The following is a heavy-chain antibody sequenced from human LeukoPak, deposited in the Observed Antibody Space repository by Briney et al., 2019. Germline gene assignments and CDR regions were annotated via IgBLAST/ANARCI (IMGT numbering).Heavy chain of an antibody. CDR2: SNSDGSST. CDR1: GFTFSRHW. V-gene: IGHV3-74*01. D-gene: IGHD5-18*01. Sequence: AGGSLRLSCAASGFTFSRHWMHWVRQAPGKGLVWVSRSNSDGSSTNYADSVKGRFTISRDNAKNTLYLQMNSLRAEDTAVYYCASDTVDTAVGIDYWGQGTLVTVSS. CDR3: ASDTVDTAVGIDY. J-gene: IGHJ4*02.